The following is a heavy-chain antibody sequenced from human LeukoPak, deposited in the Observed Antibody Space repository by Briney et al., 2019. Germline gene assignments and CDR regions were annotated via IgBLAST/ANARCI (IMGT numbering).Heavy chain of an antibody. V-gene: IGHV3-33*06. CDR3: AKDLTYGDYSFFDY. CDR2: ICYDGSNK. Sequence: GGSLRLSCAASRFTFSSYGMHWVRPAPGKGLEWVADICYDGSNKYYADSVKGRFTISRDNSKNTLYLQMNSLRAEDTAVYYCAKDLTYGDYSFFDYWGQGTLVTVSS. J-gene: IGHJ4*02. CDR1: RFTFSSYG. D-gene: IGHD4-17*01.